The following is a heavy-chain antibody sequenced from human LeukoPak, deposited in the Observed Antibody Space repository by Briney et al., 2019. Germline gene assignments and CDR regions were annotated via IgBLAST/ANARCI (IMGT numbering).Heavy chain of an antibody. V-gene: IGHV1-69*13. J-gene: IGHJ5*02. CDR1: GGTFSSYA. CDR2: IIPIFGTA. Sequence: GASVKVSCTASGGTFSSYAISWVRQAPGQGLEWMGGIIPIFGTANYAQKFQGRVTITADESTSTAYMELSSLRSEDTAVYYCARAQTNWFDPWGQGTLVTVSS. CDR3: ARAQTNWFDP.